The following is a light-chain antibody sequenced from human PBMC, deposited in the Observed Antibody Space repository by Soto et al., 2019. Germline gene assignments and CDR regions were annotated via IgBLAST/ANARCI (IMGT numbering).Light chain of an antibody. CDR3: AAWDDSLSGVV. CDR1: SSNIGSNY. Sequence: QSVLTQPPSASGAPGERVTISGSGSSSNIGSNYVYWYQQLPGTAPKLLIYRNNQRPSGVPDRFSGSKSGTSASLAISGLRSEDEADYYCAAWDDSLSGVVFGGGTQLTGL. CDR2: RNN. J-gene: IGLJ2*01. V-gene: IGLV1-47*01.